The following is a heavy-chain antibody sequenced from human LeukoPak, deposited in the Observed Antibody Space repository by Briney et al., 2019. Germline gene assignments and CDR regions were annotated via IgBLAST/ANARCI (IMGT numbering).Heavy chain of an antibody. V-gene: IGHV3-66*01. CDR1: GFSVSSNY. J-gene: IGHJ4*02. CDR2: IYSGGST. Sequence: GGSLRLSCAASGFSVSSNYMSWVRQAPGKGLEWVSVIYSGGSTDYADSVKGRFTISRDNSKNTLYLQMNSLRAEDTAVYYCRGGHSYGSPDYWGQGTLVTVSS. D-gene: IGHD5-18*01. CDR3: RGGHSYGSPDY.